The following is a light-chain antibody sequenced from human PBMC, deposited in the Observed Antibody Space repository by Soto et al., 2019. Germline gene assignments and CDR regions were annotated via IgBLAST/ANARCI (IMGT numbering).Light chain of an antibody. CDR3: QQYNNSPPIT. Sequence: VVMTQSPATLSVSPGGRATLSCKASQTVLTNLAWYQQKPGQAPRLLIYAASATATGIPARFSGSGSGTDFTLPISSLQSEDFADYYCQQYNNSPPITLRQGTRLDI. CDR1: QTVLTN. J-gene: IGKJ5*01. V-gene: IGKV3-15*01. CDR2: AAS.